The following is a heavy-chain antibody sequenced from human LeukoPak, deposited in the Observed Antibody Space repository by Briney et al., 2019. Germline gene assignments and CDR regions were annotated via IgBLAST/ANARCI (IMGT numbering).Heavy chain of an antibody. CDR1: GFTFSSYA. CDR3: AKAPVTTCSGAYCYPFDY. CDR2: ISGNSGNT. J-gene: IGHJ4*02. D-gene: IGHD2-15*01. Sequence: GGSLRLSCAASGFTFSSYAMSWVRQAPGMGLEWVSAISGNSGNTHYADSVKDRFTISRDNSKNTLYLQMNSLRAEDTAIYYCAKAPVTTCSGAYCYPFDYWGQGTLVTVSS. V-gene: IGHV3-23*01.